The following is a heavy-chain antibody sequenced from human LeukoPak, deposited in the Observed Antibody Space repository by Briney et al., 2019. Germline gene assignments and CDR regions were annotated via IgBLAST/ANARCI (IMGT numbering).Heavy chain of an antibody. CDR2: IYSGDST. V-gene: IGHV3-53*01. CDR3: ARVYYSGSSYVGFDY. D-gene: IGHD1-26*01. Sequence: GGSLGLSCAASGFTVSSNYMSWVRQAPGKGLEWVSVIYSGDSTYYADSVKGRFTISRDNSKNTLYLQMNGLRAEDTAVYYCARVYYSGSSYVGFDYWGQGTLVTVSS. J-gene: IGHJ4*02. CDR1: GFTVSSNY.